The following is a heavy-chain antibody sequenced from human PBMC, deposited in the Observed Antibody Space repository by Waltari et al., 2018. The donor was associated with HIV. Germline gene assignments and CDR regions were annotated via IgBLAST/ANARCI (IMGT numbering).Heavy chain of an antibody. CDR1: GFTVSNSY. CDR3: AREGGHCSGGSCYPHYYYGMDV. J-gene: IGHJ6*02. V-gene: IGHV3-53*01. CDR2: IYSDGNT. D-gene: IGHD2-15*01. Sequence: EMQLVESGGGLIQPGGSLRLSCAASGFTVSNSYMSWVRQAPGKGLEWASIIYSDGNTYYADLVKGRFTISRDNSKNTLYLQMNSLRAEDTAVYYCAREGGHCSGGSCYPHYYYGMDVWGQGP.